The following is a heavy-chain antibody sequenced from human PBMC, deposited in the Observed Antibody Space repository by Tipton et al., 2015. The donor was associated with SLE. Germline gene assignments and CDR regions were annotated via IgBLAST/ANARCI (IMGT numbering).Heavy chain of an antibody. D-gene: IGHD4-17*01. CDR2: ISYNSGTI. J-gene: IGHJ4*02. V-gene: IGHV3-9*01. CDR3: AKDHSHDYGDPTPFDY. CDR1: GFTFDDYA. Sequence: SLRLSCAASGFTFDDYAMHWVRQAPGKGLEWVSGISYNSGTIGYADSVKGRFTISRDNAKNSLYLQMNSLRAEDTALYYCAKDHSHDYGDPTPFDYWGQGTLVTVSS.